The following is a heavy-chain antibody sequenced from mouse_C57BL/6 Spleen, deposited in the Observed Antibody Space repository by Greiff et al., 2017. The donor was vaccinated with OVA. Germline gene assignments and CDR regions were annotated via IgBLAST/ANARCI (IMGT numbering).Heavy chain of an antibody. D-gene: IGHD2-4*01. J-gene: IGHJ4*01. CDR3: AIYDYGYAMDY. CDR2: IYPGSGST. Sequence: QVQLQQSGAELVKPGASVKMSCKASGYTFTSYWITWVKQRPGQGLEWIGDIYPGSGSTNYNEKFKSKATLTVDTSSSTAYMQLSSLTSEDSAVYYCAIYDYGYAMDYWGQGTSVTVSS. CDR1: GYTFTSYW. V-gene: IGHV1-55*01.